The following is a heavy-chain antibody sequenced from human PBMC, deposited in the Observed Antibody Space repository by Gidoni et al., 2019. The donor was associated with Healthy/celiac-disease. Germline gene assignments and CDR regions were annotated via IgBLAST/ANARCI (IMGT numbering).Heavy chain of an antibody. V-gene: IGHV3-23*01. CDR2: ISGSGGST. CDR1: GFTFRSYA. D-gene: IGHD1-26*01. J-gene: IGHJ4*02. Sequence: EVQLLESGGGLVQPGGSLRLSCAASGFTFRSYALSWVRQAPGKGLEWVSAISGSGGSTYYADAVKGRFTISRDNSKNTLYLQMNSLRAEDTAVYYCAKGGGYGLTPGGMGGFDYWGQGTLVTVSS. CDR3: AKGGGYGLTPGGMGGFDY.